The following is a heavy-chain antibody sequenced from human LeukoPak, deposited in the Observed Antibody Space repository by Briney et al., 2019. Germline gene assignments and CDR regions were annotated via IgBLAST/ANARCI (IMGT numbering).Heavy chain of an antibody. CDR2: INPHSGGT. V-gene: IGHV1-2*02. J-gene: IGHJ3*02. D-gene: IGHD6-25*01. CDR3: ARVDRLYERTYPAGYDI. CDR1: GYTFRDYY. Sequence: ASVKVSCKASGYTFRDYYIHWVRHAPGQGLEWMGWINPHSGGTRYAPKFQGRVTMSRDTSTNTAYMELRRLRSDDTAVFYCARVDRLYERTYPAGYDIWGQGTRVTVSS.